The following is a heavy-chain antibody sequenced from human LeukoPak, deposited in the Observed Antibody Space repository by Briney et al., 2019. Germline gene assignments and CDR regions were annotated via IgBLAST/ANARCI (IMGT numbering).Heavy chain of an antibody. Sequence: ASVKVSCKASGYTFTGYYMHWVRQAPGQELEWMGWINPNSGGTNYAQKFQGWVTMTRDTSISTAYMELSRLRSDDTAVYYCARDRRRITIFGITYNYGMDVWGQGTTVTVSS. D-gene: IGHD3-3*01. J-gene: IGHJ6*02. V-gene: IGHV1-2*04. CDR1: GYTFTGYY. CDR3: ARDRRRITIFGITYNYGMDV. CDR2: INPNSGGT.